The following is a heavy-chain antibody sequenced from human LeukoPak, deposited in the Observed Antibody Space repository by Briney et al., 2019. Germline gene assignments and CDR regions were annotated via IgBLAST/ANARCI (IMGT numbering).Heavy chain of an antibody. CDR2: ITGSGKV. J-gene: IGHJ4*02. CDR3: AKDWCDGCGSRGIWDY. D-gene: IGHD3-22*01. Sequence: PGGSLRLSCAASGFTFSNYAMTWVRQAPGKGLEWVSSITGSGKVYYADSVKGRFTISRDTSKNTVYLQMTSLRAEDTGVYYWAKDWCDGCGSRGIWDYWGQGTLVTVSS. CDR1: GFTFSNYA. V-gene: IGHV3-23*01.